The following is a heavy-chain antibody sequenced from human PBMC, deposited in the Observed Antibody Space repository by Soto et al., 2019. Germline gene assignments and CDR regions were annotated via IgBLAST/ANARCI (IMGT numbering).Heavy chain of an antibody. J-gene: IGHJ4*02. CDR3: VRVYGRSSCFFDS. Sequence: SETLSLTGGVSGYSLTSGYHWGWIRQPPGKGLEWIGTIYHSGTTYYNPSLMSRVTMSVDTSKNQFSLKVTSATAADTAVYFCVRVYGRSSCFFDSWGQGTLVTISS. V-gene: IGHV4-38-2*01. CDR1: GYSLTSGYH. D-gene: IGHD6-6*01. CDR2: IYHSGTT.